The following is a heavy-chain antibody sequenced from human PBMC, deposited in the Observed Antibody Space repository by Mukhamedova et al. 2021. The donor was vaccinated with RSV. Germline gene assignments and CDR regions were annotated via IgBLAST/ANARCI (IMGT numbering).Heavy chain of an antibody. CDR2: ISTYDGNA. Sequence: WVRQAPGQGLEWMGWISTYDGNANYAPNFQGRVTMTRDTATSTAYMELRTLRSDDTAVYYCAREQGLKCIGGTCSLEYWGQGTLV. V-gene: IGHV1-18*01. J-gene: IGHJ4*02. D-gene: IGHD2-15*01. CDR3: AREQGLKCIGGTCSLEY.